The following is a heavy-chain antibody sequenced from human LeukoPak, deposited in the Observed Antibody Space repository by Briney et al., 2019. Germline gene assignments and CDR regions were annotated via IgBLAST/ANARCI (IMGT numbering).Heavy chain of an antibody. D-gene: IGHD1-26*01. Sequence: GGSLRLSCAASGFTFSSYAMSWVRQAPGKGLEWVSAISGSGGSTYYADSVKGRFTISRDNSKNTLYLQMNSLRAKDTAVYYCATLGATIITVYYFDYWGQGTLVTVSS. V-gene: IGHV3-23*01. CDR1: GFTFSSYA. CDR3: ATLGATIITVYYFDY. CDR2: ISGSGGST. J-gene: IGHJ4*02.